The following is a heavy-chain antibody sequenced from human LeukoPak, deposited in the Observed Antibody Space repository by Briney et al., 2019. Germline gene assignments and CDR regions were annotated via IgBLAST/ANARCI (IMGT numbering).Heavy chain of an antibody. D-gene: IGHD4-17*01. CDR2: ISAYNGNT. V-gene: IGHV1-18*01. Sequence: GASVKVSCKASGYTFTSYGISWVRQAPGQGLEWMGWISAYNGNTNYAQKLQGRVTMTTDTSTSTAYMELRSLRSDDTAVYYCARDTYGDYGPNDAFDIWGQGTMVTVSS. CDR1: GYTFTSYG. J-gene: IGHJ3*02. CDR3: ARDTYGDYGPNDAFDI.